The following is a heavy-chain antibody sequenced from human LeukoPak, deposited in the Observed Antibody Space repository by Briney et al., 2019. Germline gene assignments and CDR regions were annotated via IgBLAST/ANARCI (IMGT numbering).Heavy chain of an antibody. CDR2: ISGSGGST. Sequence: GGSLRLSCAASGFTFSSYGMSWVRQAPGKGLEWVSAISGSGGSTYYADSVKGRFTISRDNSKNTLYLQMNSLRVEDTAVYYCAKPEKQSQYYFYYMDVWGKGTTVTFSS. V-gene: IGHV3-23*01. D-gene: IGHD1-14*01. J-gene: IGHJ6*03. CDR1: GFTFSSYG. CDR3: AKPEKQSQYYFYYMDV.